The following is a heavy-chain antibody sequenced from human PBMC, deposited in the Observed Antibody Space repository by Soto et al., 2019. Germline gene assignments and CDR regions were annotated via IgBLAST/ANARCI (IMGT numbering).Heavy chain of an antibody. J-gene: IGHJ6*02. Sequence: TLSLTCTVSGGSISSGDYYWSWIRQPPGKGLEWIGYIYYSGSTYYNPSLKSRVTISVDTSKNQFSLKLSSVTAADTAVYYCARDNDYGAGRGLYYYGMDVWGQGTTVTVSS. CDR1: GGSISSGDYY. V-gene: IGHV4-30-4*01. CDR3: ARDNDYGAGRGLYYYGMDV. CDR2: IYYSGST. D-gene: IGHD4-17*01.